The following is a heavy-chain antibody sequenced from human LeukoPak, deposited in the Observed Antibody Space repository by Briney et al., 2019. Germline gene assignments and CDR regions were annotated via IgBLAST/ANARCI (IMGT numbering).Heavy chain of an antibody. CDR3: AKGQRSSSSRGVFDY. V-gene: IGHV3-23*01. Sequence: GGSLRLSCAASGFTFSSYAMSWVRQAPGMGLEWVSTISGSGGNTYHADSVKGRFTISRDNSKNTLYLQMNSLRAEDTAVYYCAKGQRSSSSRGVFDYWGHGTLVTVSS. CDR1: GFTFSSYA. D-gene: IGHD6-6*01. CDR2: ISGSGGNT. J-gene: IGHJ4*01.